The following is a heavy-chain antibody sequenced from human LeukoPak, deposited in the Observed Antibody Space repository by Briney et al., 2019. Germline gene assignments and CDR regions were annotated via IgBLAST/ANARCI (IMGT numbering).Heavy chain of an antibody. J-gene: IGHJ6*03. Sequence: SETLSLTCIVSGGSISSSNYYWGWIRQSPGKGLEWIGSIYSRGSTYYNPSLKSRVIVSSDMSKNQFSLMLNSVTAADTAVYYCARHIGGRYYYYYMDVWGKGTTVTISS. CDR1: GGSISSSNYY. D-gene: IGHD2-21*01. CDR3: ARHIGGRYYYYYMDV. V-gene: IGHV4-39*07. CDR2: IYSRGST.